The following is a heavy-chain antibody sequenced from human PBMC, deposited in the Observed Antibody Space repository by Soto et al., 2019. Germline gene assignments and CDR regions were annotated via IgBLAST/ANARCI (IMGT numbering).Heavy chain of an antibody. Sequence: QVHLVQSGAEVKKPGASVKVSCRASGYTFTTYALHWVRQAPGQRLEWMGWISPGNGNTRYSQKFQGRVTITRDTSASTAFMELSSLRSEDTAVYYCARDRYYSGGDHYSGWSDPWGQGTLVTVSS. J-gene: IGHJ5*02. CDR3: ARDRYYSGGDHYSGWSDP. D-gene: IGHD2-21*02. CDR1: GYTFTTYA. CDR2: ISPGNGNT. V-gene: IGHV1-3*01.